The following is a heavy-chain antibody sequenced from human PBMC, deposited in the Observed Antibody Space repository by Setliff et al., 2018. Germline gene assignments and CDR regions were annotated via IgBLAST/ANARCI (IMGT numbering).Heavy chain of an antibody. CDR3: ARNMGMGQRDYFDH. J-gene: IGHJ4*02. D-gene: IGHD6-13*01. CDR2: INPNSGGT. CDR1: GYTFTGYY. Sequence: ASVKVSCKASGYTFTGYYMHWVRQAPGQGLEWMGWINPNSGGTNYAQKFQGRVTMTRDTSISTAYMELSRLRSDDTAVYYCARNMGMGQRDYFDHWGRGTLVTVSS. V-gene: IGHV1-2*02.